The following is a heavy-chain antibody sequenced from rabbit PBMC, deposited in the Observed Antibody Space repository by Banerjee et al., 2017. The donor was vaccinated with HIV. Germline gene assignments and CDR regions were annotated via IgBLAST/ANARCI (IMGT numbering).Heavy chain of an antibody. CDR3: ARERYDDYGGWDL. D-gene: IGHD2-1*01. CDR2: IDPDYGST. Sequence: QLVESGGGLVQPGGSLKLSCKASGLDFSSYSMNWVRQAPGKGLEWTGYIDPDYGSTDYASWVNGRFTISSHHAQNTLYLQLNSLTAADTATYFCARERYDDYGGWDLWGPGTLVTVS. J-gene: IGHJ6*01. V-gene: IGHV1S7*01. CDR1: GLDFSSYS.